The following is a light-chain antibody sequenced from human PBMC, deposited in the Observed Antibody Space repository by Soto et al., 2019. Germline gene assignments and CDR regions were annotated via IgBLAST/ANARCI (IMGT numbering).Light chain of an antibody. CDR1: QSVRNNY. J-gene: IGKJ5*01. V-gene: IGKV3-20*01. CDR2: GAS. Sequence: GLTQSPVTLSLSQGERGTLSCRASQSVRNNYLAWYQHKPGQAPRLLSSGASNRATGIPDRFSGSGSGTDFTLTISRLEPEDFALYYCQQYGGSPMTFGQGTRLEIK. CDR3: QQYGGSPMT.